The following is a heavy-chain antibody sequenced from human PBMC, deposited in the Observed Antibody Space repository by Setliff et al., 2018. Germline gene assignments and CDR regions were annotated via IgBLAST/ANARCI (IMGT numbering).Heavy chain of an antibody. CDR2: MNPNSGNT. CDR1: GYTFTSYD. CDR3: ARGDTAMVVRAFDI. Sequence: ASVKVSCKASGYTFTSYDINWVRQATGQGLEWMGWMNPNSGNTGYAQKFQGRVTMTRNTSISTAYMELSSLRPEDTAVYYCARGDTAMVVRAFDIWGQGTMVTVSS. J-gene: IGHJ3*02. D-gene: IGHD5-18*01. V-gene: IGHV1-8*02.